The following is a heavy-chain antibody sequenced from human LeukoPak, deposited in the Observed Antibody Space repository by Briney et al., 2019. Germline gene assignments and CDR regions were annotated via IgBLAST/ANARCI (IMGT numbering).Heavy chain of an antibody. Sequence: PGGSLRLSCAASGLTFSSYSMNWVRQAPGKGLEWVSSISSSSSYIYYADSVKGRFTISRDNAKNSLYLQMNSLRAEDTAVYYCARGLYGGNSGWFDPWGQGTLVTVSS. J-gene: IGHJ5*02. CDR1: GLTFSSYS. CDR2: ISSSSSYI. CDR3: ARGLYGGNSGWFDP. V-gene: IGHV3-21*01. D-gene: IGHD4-23*01.